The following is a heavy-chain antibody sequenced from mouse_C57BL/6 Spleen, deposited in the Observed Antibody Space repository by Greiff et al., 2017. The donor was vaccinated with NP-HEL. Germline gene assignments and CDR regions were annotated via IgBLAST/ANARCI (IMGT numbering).Heavy chain of an antibody. V-gene: IGHV14-3*01. J-gene: IGHJ4*01. Sequence: VQLPQSVAELLPPGASVPLSCTASVFSFNNTYLHWVQQRPEQGLELIGRIDPANGNTKYAPTFQGQATITADTSSNTAYLQLSSLTSEDTAIYYCAFPYGPYYAMDYWGQGTSVTVSS. D-gene: IGHD1-1*01. CDR2: IDPANGNT. CDR3: AFPYGPYYAMDY. CDR1: VFSFNNTY.